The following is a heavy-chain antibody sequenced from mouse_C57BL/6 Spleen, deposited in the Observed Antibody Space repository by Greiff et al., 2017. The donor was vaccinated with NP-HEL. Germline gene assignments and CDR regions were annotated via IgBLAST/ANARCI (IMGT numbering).Heavy chain of an antibody. CDR2: IWSGGST. CDR1: GFSLTSYG. V-gene: IGHV2-2*01. J-gene: IGHJ3*01. D-gene: IGHD2-4*01. CDR3: AAGLYYDYPFAY. Sequence: QVQLQQSGPGLVQPSQSLSITCTVSGFSLTSYGVHWVRQSPGKGLEWLGVIWSGGSTDYNAAFISRLSISKDNSKSQVFFKMNSLQADDTAIYYCAAGLYYDYPFAYWGQGTLVTVSA.